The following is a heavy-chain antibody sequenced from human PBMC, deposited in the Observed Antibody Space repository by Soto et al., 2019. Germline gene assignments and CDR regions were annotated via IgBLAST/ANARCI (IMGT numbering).Heavy chain of an antibody. J-gene: IGHJ6*02. CDR2: FFSDADR. CDR1: GFSLTNGRMG. Sequence: SGPTLVNPTETLTLTCSVSGFSLTNGRMGVSWIRQPPGKALEWLAHFFSDADRSYSTSMQSRLNMYKDSSGSQVVLTMTNMAPADTATYFCARMDGDYNYYGLDVWGHGIAVTVSS. V-gene: IGHV2-26*01. D-gene: IGHD4-17*01. CDR3: ARMDGDYNYYGLDV.